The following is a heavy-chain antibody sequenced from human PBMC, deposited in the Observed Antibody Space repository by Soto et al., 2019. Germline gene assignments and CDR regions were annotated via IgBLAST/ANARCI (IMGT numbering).Heavy chain of an antibody. Sequence: GGSLRLSCAASGFTFDDYAMHWVRQAPGKGLEWVSGISWNSGSIGYADSVKGRFTISRDNAKKSLYLQMNSLRAEDTAFYYCARDKKGTPAWYYFDHWGQGTLVTVSS. V-gene: IGHV3-9*01. CDR3: ARDKKGTPAWYYFDH. CDR2: ISWNSGSI. D-gene: IGHD1-7*01. CDR1: GFTFDDYA. J-gene: IGHJ4*02.